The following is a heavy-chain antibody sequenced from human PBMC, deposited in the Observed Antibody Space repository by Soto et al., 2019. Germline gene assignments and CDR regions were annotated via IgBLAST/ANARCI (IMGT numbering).Heavy chain of an antibody. D-gene: IGHD6-6*01. CDR2: IYYSGST. CDR1: GGSISSGDYY. CDR3: ARERPDGARLDP. J-gene: IGHJ5*02. Sequence: ALETLSLTCTVSGGSISSGDYYWSWIRQPPGKGLEWIGYIYYSGSTHYNPSLKSRVTISVDTSKNQFSLKLSSVTAADTAVYYCARERPDGARLDPWGQGTLVTVSS. V-gene: IGHV4-30-4*01.